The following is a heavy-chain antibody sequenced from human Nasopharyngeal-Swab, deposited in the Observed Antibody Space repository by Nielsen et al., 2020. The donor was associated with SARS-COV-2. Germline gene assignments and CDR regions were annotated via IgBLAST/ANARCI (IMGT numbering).Heavy chain of an antibody. CDR3: ARKYDSSGHQFD. V-gene: IGHV3-73*01. Sequence: GGSLRLSCAASGFTFSSYAMHWVRQASGKGLEWVGRIRSKTNNYATAYGASVKGRFTISRDDSNNMAYLQMNSLKSEDTAVYYCARKYDSSGHQFDWGQGTLVTVSS. J-gene: IGHJ4*02. CDR1: GFTFSSYA. CDR2: IRSKTNNYAT. D-gene: IGHD3-22*01.